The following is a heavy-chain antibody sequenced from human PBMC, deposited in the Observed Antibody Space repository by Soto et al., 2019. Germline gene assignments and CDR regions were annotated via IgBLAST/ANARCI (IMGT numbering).Heavy chain of an antibody. CDR3: ARDLDGSGSYYTDY. Sequence: ASVKVSCKASGYTFTAYYMHWVRQAPGHALEWMGRINPNSGGTNYAQKFQGRVTMTTDASTSTAYMEMRSLRSDDTAVYYCARDLDGSGSYYTDYWGPGTLVTVSS. CDR1: GYTFTAYY. V-gene: IGHV1-2*06. CDR2: INPNSGGT. J-gene: IGHJ4*02. D-gene: IGHD3-10*01.